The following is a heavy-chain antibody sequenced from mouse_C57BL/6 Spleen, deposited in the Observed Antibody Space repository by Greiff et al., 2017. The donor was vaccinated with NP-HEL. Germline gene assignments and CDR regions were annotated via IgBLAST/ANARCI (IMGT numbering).Heavy chain of an antibody. J-gene: IGHJ2*01. CDR1: GYTFTSYW. V-gene: IGHV1-61*01. Sequence: QVQLKQPGAELVRPGSSVKLSCKASGYTFTSYWMAWVKQSPGQRLEWIGNIYPSVCETHYNQKFKFKATLTVDKSSSTAYMQLSSLTSEDSAVYYSARETSIYYDYDDGLGYWGKGTTRTVSS. D-gene: IGHD2-4*01. CDR3: ARETSIYYDYDDGLGY. CDR2: IYPSVCET.